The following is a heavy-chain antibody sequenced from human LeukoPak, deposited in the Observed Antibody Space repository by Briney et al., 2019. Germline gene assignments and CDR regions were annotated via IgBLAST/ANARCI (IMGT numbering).Heavy chain of an antibody. CDR1: GGTFSSYA. CDR2: IIPILGIA. D-gene: IGHD6-13*01. J-gene: IGHJ4*02. CDR3: AREFIRGYDLYGSSFHFDY. Sequence: GASVKVSCKASGGTFSSYAISWVRQAPGQGLEWMGRIIPILGIANYAQKFQGRVTITADKSTSTAYMEPSSLRSEDTAVYYCAREFIRGYDLYGSSFHFDYWGQGTLVTVPS. V-gene: IGHV1-69*04.